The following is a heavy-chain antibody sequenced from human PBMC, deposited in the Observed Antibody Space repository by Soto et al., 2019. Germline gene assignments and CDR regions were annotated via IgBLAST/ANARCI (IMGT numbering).Heavy chain of an antibody. CDR3: ARDQELARFNDAFDI. J-gene: IGHJ3*02. D-gene: IGHD1-1*01. Sequence: GASVKVSCKASGYTFTSYYMHWVRQAPGQGLEWMGIINPSGGSTSYAQKFQGRVTMTRDTSTSTVYMELSSLRSEDTAVYYCARDQELARFNDAFDIWGQGTMVTVSS. V-gene: IGHV1-46*03. CDR1: GYTFTSYY. CDR2: INPSGGST.